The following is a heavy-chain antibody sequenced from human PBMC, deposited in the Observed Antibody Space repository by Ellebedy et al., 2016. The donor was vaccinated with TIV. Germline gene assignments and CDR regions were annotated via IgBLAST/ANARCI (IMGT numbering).Heavy chain of an antibody. CDR2: IYYSGST. CDR1: GGSISSGDYY. D-gene: IGHD1-26*01. V-gene: IGHV4-30-4*01. J-gene: IGHJ6*02. Sequence: SETLSLTXTVSGGSISSGDYYWSWIRQPPGKGLEWIGYIYYSGSTYYNPSLKSRVTISVDTSKNQFSLKLSSVTAADTAVYYCAREPIDTTDYYYYGMDVWGQGTTVTVSS. CDR3: AREPIDTTDYYYYGMDV.